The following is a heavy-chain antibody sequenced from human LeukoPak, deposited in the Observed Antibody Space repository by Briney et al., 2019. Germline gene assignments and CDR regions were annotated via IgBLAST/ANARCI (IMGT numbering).Heavy chain of an antibody. V-gene: IGHV4-61*02. CDR3: ARGPYSYDSSGAFDI. D-gene: IGHD3-22*01. J-gene: IGHJ3*02. CDR1: GDSISSGYYY. CDR2: ISSSGST. Sequence: PSETLSLTCTVSGDSISSGYYYWSWIRQPAGKGLEWIGRISSSGSTNYNPSLKSRVTISVDTSKNQFSLKLSSVTAADTAVYFCARGPYSYDSSGAFDIWGQGTMVTVSS.